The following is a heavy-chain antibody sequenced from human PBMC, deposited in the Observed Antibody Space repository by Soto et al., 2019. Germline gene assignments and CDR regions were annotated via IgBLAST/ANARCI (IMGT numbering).Heavy chain of an antibody. CDR3: ARYIGTSCLFDS. D-gene: IGHD2-2*01. CDR1: GGSISSGDFY. CDR2: IYYSGIT. Sequence: QVQLQESGPGLVKPSQTLSLTCTVSGGSISSGDFYWIWIRQPPGKGLEWIGYIYYSGITYYNPSLNSRVTMSVDTSKKQFSLRLSSVTAADTAVYYCARYIGTSCLFDSWGQGTLVTVSS. J-gene: IGHJ4*02. V-gene: IGHV4-30-4*01.